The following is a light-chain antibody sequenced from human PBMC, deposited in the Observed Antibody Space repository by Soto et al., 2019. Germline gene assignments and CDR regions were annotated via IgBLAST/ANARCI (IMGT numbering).Light chain of an antibody. Sequence: QSVLTQPASVSGSPGQSITISCTGTSSDVGRYNLVSWYQHHPGKAPKLIISEVTKRPSGVSNRFSGSKSGNTASLTISGLQAEDEADYYCCSFANNNTPSWVFGGGTKLTVL. J-gene: IGLJ3*02. CDR3: CSFANNNTPSWV. V-gene: IGLV2-23*02. CDR2: EVT. CDR1: SSDVGRYNL.